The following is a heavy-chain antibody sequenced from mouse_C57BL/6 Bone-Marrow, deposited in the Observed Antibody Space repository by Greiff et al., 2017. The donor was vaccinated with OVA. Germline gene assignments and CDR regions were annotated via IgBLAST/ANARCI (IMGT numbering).Heavy chain of an antibody. CDR1: GFTFSDYG. CDR2: ISSGSSTI. V-gene: IGHV5-17*01. J-gene: IGHJ3*01. CDR3: ERYYYGSPWFAY. Sequence: EVMLVESGGGLVKPGGSLKLSCAASGFTFSDYGMHWVRQAPEKGLEWVAYISSGSSTIYYADTVKGRFTISRDNAKNTLFLQMTSLRAEDTAMYYCERYYYGSPWFAYWGQGTLVTVSA. D-gene: IGHD1-1*01.